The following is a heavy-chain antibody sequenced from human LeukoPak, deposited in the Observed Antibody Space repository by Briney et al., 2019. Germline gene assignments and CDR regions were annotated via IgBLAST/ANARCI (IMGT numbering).Heavy chain of an antibody. J-gene: IGHJ4*02. V-gene: IGHV4-34*01. CDR1: GGSFSGYY. CDR2: INHSGST. Sequence: SETLFLTCAVYGGSFSGYYWSWIRQPPGKGLEWIGEINHSGSTNYNPSLKSRVTISVDTSKNQFSLKLSSVTAADTAVYYCARGRAYCSSTSCRSLDYWGQGTLVTVSS. D-gene: IGHD2-2*01. CDR3: ARGRAYCSSTSCRSLDY.